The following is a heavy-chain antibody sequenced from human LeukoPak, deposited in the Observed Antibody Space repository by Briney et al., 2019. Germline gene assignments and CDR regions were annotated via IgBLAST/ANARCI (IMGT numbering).Heavy chain of an antibody. D-gene: IGHD2-2*01. CDR3: ARDLSQVPAAPYMDV. J-gene: IGHJ6*02. V-gene: IGHV3-7*01. Sequence: PGGSLRLSCAASGFTFSNYWMSWVRQAPGQGLEWVANIDRDGNEKYYVDSVKGRYTISRDNAKNSLYLQMNSLRVEDTAVYYCARDLSQVPAAPYMDVWGQGTTVTVSS. CDR2: IDRDGNEK. CDR1: GFTFSNYW.